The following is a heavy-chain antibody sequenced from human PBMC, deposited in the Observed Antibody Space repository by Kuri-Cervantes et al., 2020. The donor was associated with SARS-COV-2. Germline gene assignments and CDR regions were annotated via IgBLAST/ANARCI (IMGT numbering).Heavy chain of an antibody. D-gene: IGHD1-1*01. CDR1: GFAFSSYA. Sequence: GESLKISCAASGFAFSSYALHWVRRAPGKGLEWVSAIGTGGDTYYADSVMGRFTISRDNAKNMLFLQMNSLRAEDTAVYYCVRDGDHWNFDYWGQGTLVTVSS. CDR3: VRDGDHWNFDY. V-gene: IGHV3-47*02. J-gene: IGHJ4*02. CDR2: IGTGGDT.